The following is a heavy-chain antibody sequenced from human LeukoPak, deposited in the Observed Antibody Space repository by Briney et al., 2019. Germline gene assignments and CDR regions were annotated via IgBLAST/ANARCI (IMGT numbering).Heavy chain of an antibody. D-gene: IGHD2-21*02. J-gene: IGHJ4*02. CDR3: ATAYCGGDCYFPDY. CDR2: IYYSGST. CDR1: GGSISSGGYY. Sequence: SQTLSLTCTVSGGSISSGGYYWSWIRQHPGKGLEWIGYIYYSGSTYYNPSPKSRVTISVDTSKNQFSLKLSSVTAADTAVYYCATAYCGGDCYFPDYWAREPWSPSPQ. V-gene: IGHV4-31*03.